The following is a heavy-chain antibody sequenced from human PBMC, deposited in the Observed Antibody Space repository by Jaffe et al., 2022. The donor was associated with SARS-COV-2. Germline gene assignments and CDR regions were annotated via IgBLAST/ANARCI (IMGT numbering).Heavy chain of an antibody. V-gene: IGHV4-39*01. CDR1: GGSISSSSYY. J-gene: IGHJ4*02. D-gene: IGHD3-22*01. Sequence: QLQLQESGPGLVKPSETLSLTCTVSGGSISSSSYYWGWVRQPPGKGLEWIGSIYYDGSTYYNPSLKGRVTISVDTSKNQFSLKLSSVTAADTAVYYCALRTGGYYLYYFDCWGQGTLVTVSS. CDR2: IYYDGST. CDR3: ALRTGGYYLYYFDC.